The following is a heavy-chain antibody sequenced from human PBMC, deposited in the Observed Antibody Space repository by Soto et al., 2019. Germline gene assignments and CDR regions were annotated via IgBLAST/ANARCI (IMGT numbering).Heavy chain of an antibody. V-gene: IGHV4-4*01. CDR2: IFHSGST. CDR3: ARDPVDGYAFFDN. CDR1: GGSIIRSNW. D-gene: IGHD5-12*01. J-gene: IGHJ5*02. Sequence: PSETLSLTCAVSGGSIIRSNWWSWVRQPPGKGLEWIGEIFHSGSTNYNPSLKSRVTMSVDKSKNQLSLNLNSVTAADTAVYWCARDPVDGYAFFDNWGQGALVTVS.